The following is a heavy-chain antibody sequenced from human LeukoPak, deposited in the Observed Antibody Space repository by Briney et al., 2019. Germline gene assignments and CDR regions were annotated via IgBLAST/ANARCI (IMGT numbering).Heavy chain of an antibody. CDR2: ISSSGSTI. J-gene: IGHJ4*02. CDR3: AKDTPTTGYHLDS. CDR1: GFTLSSYE. D-gene: IGHD1-1*01. Sequence: GGSLRLSCAAYGFTLSSYEMNWVRQAPGKGLEWVSYISSSGSTIYYADSVKGRFTISRDNAKNSLYLQINSLRVEDTAVYHCAKDTPTTGYHLDSWGQGTLVTVSS. V-gene: IGHV3-48*03.